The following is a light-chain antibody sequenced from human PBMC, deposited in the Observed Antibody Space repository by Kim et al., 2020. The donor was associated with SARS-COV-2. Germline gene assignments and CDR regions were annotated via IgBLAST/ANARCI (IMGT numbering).Light chain of an antibody. CDR1: QSISTW. J-gene: IGKJ1*01. CDR2: DAS. Sequence: DIQITQSPSTLSASVGDRVTITCRASQSISTWLAWYQQKPGKAPKVLIYDASTLESGVPSRFSGSGSGTDFTLTISSLQPDDFATYYCQQYNSYLWTFGQGTKLEIK. CDR3: QQYNSYLWT. V-gene: IGKV1-5*01.